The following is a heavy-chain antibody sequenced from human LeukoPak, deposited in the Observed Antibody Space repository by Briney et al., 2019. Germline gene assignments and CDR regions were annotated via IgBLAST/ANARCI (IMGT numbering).Heavy chain of an antibody. D-gene: IGHD3-22*01. CDR2: IYHSGST. Sequence: SETLSLTCAVSGGSISSSYWWSWVRQPPGKGLEWIGEIYHSGSTNYNPSLKSRVTISVDKFKNQFSLNLSSVTAAATAVYYCARMYYDSSGYYLDNWGQGTLVTVSS. V-gene: IGHV4-4*02. J-gene: IGHJ4*02. CDR1: GGSISSSYW. CDR3: ARMYYDSSGYYLDN.